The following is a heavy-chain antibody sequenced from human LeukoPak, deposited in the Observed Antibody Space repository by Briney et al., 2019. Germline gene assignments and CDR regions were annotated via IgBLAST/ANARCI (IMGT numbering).Heavy chain of an antibody. D-gene: IGHD6-13*01. CDR1: GYTFTSYG. CDR2: ISGHNGNT. J-gene: IGHJ5*02. Sequence: ASVKVSCKPAGYTFTSYGITWVRQAPGQGPEWMGWISGHNGNTHYAQKFQGRVTMSTDTSTSTAYMELRSLTSDDTAVYYCARDNSGGSWSWFDPWGQGTLVTVSS. CDR3: ARDNSGGSWSWFDP. V-gene: IGHV1-18*01.